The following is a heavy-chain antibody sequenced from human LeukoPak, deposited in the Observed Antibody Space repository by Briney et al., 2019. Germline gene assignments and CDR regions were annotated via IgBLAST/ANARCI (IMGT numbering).Heavy chain of an antibody. CDR3: VQSITMFIG. CDR1: GFTFSNYD. CDR2: FGSAGDT. V-gene: IGHV3-13*01. J-gene: IGHJ4*02. D-gene: IGHD3-10*02. Sequence: GGSLRLSCAVSGFTFSNYDMHWIRQRTGKGLEWVSGFGSAGDTYYPGSVKGRFTISRDNGKNSLYLQMNSLRAEDTALYYCVQSITMFIGWGQGTLVTVSS.